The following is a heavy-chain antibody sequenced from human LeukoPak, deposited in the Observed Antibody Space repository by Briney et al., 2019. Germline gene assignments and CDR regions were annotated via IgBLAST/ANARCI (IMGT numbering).Heavy chain of an antibody. CDR2: INPSSGGT. Sequence: GASVKVSCKASGYTFTVYFMHWVRQAPGQGLEWMGWINPSSGGTNYAQKFQGRVTMTRDTSISTAYMELSRLRSDDTAVYYCARELNYDSSGYYFDYWGQGTLVTVSS. J-gene: IGHJ4*02. V-gene: IGHV1-2*02. D-gene: IGHD3-22*01. CDR3: ARELNYDSSGYYFDY. CDR1: GYTFTVYF.